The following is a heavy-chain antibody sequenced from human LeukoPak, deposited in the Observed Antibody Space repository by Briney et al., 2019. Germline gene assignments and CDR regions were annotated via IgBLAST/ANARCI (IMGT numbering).Heavy chain of an antibody. J-gene: IGHJ3*02. V-gene: IGHV4-59*12. Sequence: PSETLSLTCTVSGGSISSYYWSWIRQPPGKGLEWIGYIYYSGSTNYNPSLKSRVTISVDTSKNQFSLKLSSVTTADTAVYYCARKGYYYDSSGYHDAFDIWGQGTMVTVSS. CDR1: GGSISSYY. CDR2: IYYSGST. D-gene: IGHD3-22*01. CDR3: ARKGYYYDSSGYHDAFDI.